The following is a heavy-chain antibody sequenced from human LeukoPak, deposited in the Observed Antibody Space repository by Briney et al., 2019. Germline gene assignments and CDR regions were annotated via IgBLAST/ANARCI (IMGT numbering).Heavy chain of an antibody. CDR3: ARVILFQDYYDSSGYYYWFDP. D-gene: IGHD3-22*01. J-gene: IGHJ5*02. V-gene: IGHV1-18*01. CDR2: ISAYNGNT. CDR1: GYTFTSYG. Sequence: ASVKVSCKASGYTFTSYGISWVRQAPGQGLEWMGWISAYNGNTNYAQKFQGRVTMTTDTSTSTAYMELRSLRSNDTAVFYCARVILFQDYYDSSGYYYWFDPWGQGTLDTVSS.